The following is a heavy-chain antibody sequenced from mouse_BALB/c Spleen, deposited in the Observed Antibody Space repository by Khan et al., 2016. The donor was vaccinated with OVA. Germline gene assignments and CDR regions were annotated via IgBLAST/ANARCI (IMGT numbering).Heavy chain of an antibody. J-gene: IGHJ3*01. Sequence: VELVESGAELARPGASVKMSCKASGYTFTTYTMHWVKQRPGQGLEWIGTIIPTNDYTNYNQKFKDRATLTADKSSSTAYMQLSSLTSEDSALYYCAREGAYYRSDGWFAYWGQGTLVTVSA. CDR2: IIPTNDYT. CDR3: AREGAYYRSDGWFAY. V-gene: IGHV1-4*01. D-gene: IGHD2-14*01. CDR1: GYTFTTYT.